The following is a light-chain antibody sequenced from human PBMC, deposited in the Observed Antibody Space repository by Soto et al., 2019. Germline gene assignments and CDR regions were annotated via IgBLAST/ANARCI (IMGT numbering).Light chain of an antibody. J-gene: IGKJ1*01. CDR1: QSVSSGY. CDR2: GAS. Sequence: EIVLTQSPGTLSLSPGERATLSCRASQSVSSGYLAWYKQKPGQAPRLLIYGASSRATGIPDRFSGSGSGTDFTLTISRLEPEDFAVYYCHQYGSSPWTFGQGTKVEIK. V-gene: IGKV3-20*01. CDR3: HQYGSSPWT.